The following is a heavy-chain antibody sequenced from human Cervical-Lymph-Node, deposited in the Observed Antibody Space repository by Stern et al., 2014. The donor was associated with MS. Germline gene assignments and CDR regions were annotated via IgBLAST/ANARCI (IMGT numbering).Heavy chain of an antibody. D-gene: IGHD3-22*01. CDR3: ARVARYSDSSGYYFYFDY. J-gene: IGHJ4*02. Sequence: QVQLVQSGPGLVKPSQTLPLTCTVSGGSINSGGYYWSWIRQYPGKGLEWIGYIYYTGSAYYDPSLKSRLSMSIDTSKNQFSLNLNSVTAADTAVYYCARVARYSDSSGYYFYFDYWGQGTLVTVSS. CDR2: IYYTGSA. V-gene: IGHV4-31*03. CDR1: GGSINSGGYY.